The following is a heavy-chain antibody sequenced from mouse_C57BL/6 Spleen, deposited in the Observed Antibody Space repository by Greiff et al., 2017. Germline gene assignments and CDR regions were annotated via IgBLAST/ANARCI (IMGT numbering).Heavy chain of an antibody. CDR2: IKPSSGST. CDR1: GYTFTGYT. V-gene: IGHV1-4*01. Sequence: QVQLQQSGAELARPGASVKMSCKASGYTFTGYTMHWVKQRPGQGLEWIGYIKPSSGSTKYNQKFKGKATLTADKSSSTAYMQLSSLTSEDSAVSYCSSSATVVRDYAMDYWGPGTSVTVSS. CDR3: SSSATVVRDYAMDY. J-gene: IGHJ4*01. D-gene: IGHD1-1*01.